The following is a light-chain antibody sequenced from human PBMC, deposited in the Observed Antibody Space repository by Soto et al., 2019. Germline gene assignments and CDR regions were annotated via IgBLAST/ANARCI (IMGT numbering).Light chain of an antibody. J-gene: IGLJ2*01. V-gene: IGLV2-8*01. Sequence: QSVLTQPPSGSGSPGQAGTISCTGTGSDIGAYTYVFWYQHHPGTAPKLIIYEVTKRPYRVPDSFSGSKSGNTASLTVSGLRTGDEDDYYFSSYAGSYNLLFGGGTQLTVL. CDR1: GSDIGAYTY. CDR2: EVT. CDR3: SSYAGSYNLL.